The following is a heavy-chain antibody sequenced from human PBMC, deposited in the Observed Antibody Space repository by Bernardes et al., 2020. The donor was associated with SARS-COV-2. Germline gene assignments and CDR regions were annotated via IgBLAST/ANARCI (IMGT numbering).Heavy chain of an antibody. D-gene: IGHD6-19*01. V-gene: IGHV1-24*01. CDR3: ATYPAVAGKVLVDY. Sequence: VKVSCKVSGYTLTELSMHWVRQAPGKGLEWMGGFDPEDGETIYAQKFQGRVTMTEDTSTDTAYMELSSLRSEDTAVYYCATYPAVAGKVLVDYWGQGTLVTVSS. J-gene: IGHJ4*02. CDR2: FDPEDGET. CDR1: GYTLTELS.